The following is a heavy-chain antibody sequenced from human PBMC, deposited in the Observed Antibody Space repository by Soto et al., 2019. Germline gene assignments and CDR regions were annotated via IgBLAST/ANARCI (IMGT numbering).Heavy chain of an antibody. V-gene: IGHV4-34*01. CDR2: INDCGSI. CDR1: GGSFSGYY. CDR3: ARESHDILTGPPWVWYFDL. J-gene: IGHJ2*01. D-gene: IGHD3-9*01. Sequence: QVQLQQWGAGPLRPLETLSLTCGVSGGSFSGYYWAWIRQSPGKGLEWIGEINDCGSINYNPSLMSRVSISVDTSKNHYSLNLRSVTAADTAVYYCARESHDILTGPPWVWYFDLWGRGTLVTVSS.